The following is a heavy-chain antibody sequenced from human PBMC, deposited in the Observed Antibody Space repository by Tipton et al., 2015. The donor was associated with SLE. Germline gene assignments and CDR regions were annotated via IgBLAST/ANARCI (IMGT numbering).Heavy chain of an antibody. D-gene: IGHD1-26*01. CDR1: GGSFSGYY. Sequence: TLSLTCAVYGGSFSGYYWSWIRQPPGKGLEWIGEINHSGSTNYNPSLKSRVTISVDTSKKQFSLKLSSVTAADTAVYYCARGGAGATYYYYYMDVWGKGTTVTVSS. V-gene: IGHV4-34*01. J-gene: IGHJ6*03. CDR3: ARGGAGATYYYYYMDV. CDR2: INHSGST.